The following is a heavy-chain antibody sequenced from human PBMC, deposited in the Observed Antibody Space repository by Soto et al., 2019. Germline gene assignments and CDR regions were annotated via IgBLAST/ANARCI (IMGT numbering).Heavy chain of an antibody. V-gene: IGHV7-4-1*01. J-gene: IGHJ6*02. CDR2: VNTNTGNP. D-gene: IGHD2-2*01. CDR3: AISGPGTSCYLCWAGYYYYGMDV. CDR1: GYTFTSYA. Sequence: ASVKVSCKASGYTFTSYAMNWVRQAPGQGLEWMGWVNTNTGNPTYAQGFTGRFVFSLDTSVSTAYLQICSLKAEDTAVYYCAISGPGTSCYLCWAGYYYYGMDVWGQRTTVTVSS.